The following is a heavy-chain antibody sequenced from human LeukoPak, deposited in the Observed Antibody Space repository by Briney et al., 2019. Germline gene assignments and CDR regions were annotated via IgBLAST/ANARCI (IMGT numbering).Heavy chain of an antibody. CDR1: GGSISSSSYY. D-gene: IGHD3-10*01. CDR2: IYYSGST. V-gene: IGHV4-39*07. Sequence: SETLSLTCTVSGGSISSSSYYWGWIRQPPGKGLEWIGSIYYSGSTYYNPSLKSRVTISVDTSKNQFSLKLSSVTAADTALYYCARVHYGSGSYYFDYWGQGTLVTVSS. CDR3: ARVHYGSGSYYFDY. J-gene: IGHJ4*02.